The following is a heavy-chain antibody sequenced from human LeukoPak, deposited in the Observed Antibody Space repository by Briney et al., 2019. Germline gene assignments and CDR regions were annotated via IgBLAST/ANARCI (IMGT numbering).Heavy chain of an antibody. CDR2: INPNSGGT. CDR1: GYTFTGYY. J-gene: IGHJ4*02. CDR3: VRSPPNWGFDY. Sequence: ASVKVSCKASGYTFTGYYMHWVRQAPGQGLEWMGWINPNSGGTNYAQKFQGRVTMTRDTSISTAYMELSSLRSEDTAVYYCVRSPPNWGFDYWGQGTLVTVSS. V-gene: IGHV1-2*02. D-gene: IGHD7-27*01.